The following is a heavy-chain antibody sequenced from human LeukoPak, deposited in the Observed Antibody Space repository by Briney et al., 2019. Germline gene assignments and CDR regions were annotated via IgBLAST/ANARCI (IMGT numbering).Heavy chain of an antibody. D-gene: IGHD3-10*01. J-gene: IGHJ4*02. CDR3: ARGGYYGSGTYYSPTSPH. CDR1: GFTFSSYG. Sequence: GGSLRLSCATSGFTFSSYGMTWVRQAPGKGLEWVSSFSGSGDNTYYADSVKGRFTFSRDNSKDTLYLQMNSLRAEDTAVYYCARGGYYGSGTYYSPTSPHWGQGTLVTVSS. CDR2: FSGSGDNT. V-gene: IGHV3-23*01.